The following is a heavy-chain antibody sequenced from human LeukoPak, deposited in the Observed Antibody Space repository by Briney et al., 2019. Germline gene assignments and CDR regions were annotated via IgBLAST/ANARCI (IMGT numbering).Heavy chain of an antibody. D-gene: IGHD3-3*01. CDR2: IIPILGIA. Sequence: SVKVSCKASGGTFSSYAISWVRQAPGQGLEWMGRIIPILGIANYAQKFQGRVTITADKSTSTAYMELSSLRSDDTAVYYCARGLDYDFWSGYYYWGQGTLVTVSS. V-gene: IGHV1-69*04. J-gene: IGHJ4*02. CDR3: ARGLDYDFWSGYYY. CDR1: GGTFSSYA.